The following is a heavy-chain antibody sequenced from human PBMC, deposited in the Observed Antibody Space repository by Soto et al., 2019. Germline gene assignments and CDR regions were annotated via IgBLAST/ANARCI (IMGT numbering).Heavy chain of an antibody. V-gene: IGHV1-24*01. D-gene: IGHD2-2*01. CDR2: FDPEDGET. J-gene: IGHJ4*02. CDR3: ARPNEYCSSTSCPGTYFDY. CDR1: GYTLTELS. Sequence: ASVKVSCKVSGYTLTELSMHWVRQAPGKGLEWMGGFDPEDGETIYAQKFQGRVTITEDKSTGTAYMELSSLRSEDTAVYYCARPNEYCSSTSCPGTYFDYWGQGTLVTVSS.